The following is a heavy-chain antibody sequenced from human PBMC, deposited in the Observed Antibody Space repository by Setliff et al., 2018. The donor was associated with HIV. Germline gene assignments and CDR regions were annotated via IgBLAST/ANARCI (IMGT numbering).Heavy chain of an antibody. D-gene: IGHD4-17*01. Sequence: GGSLRLSCAASGFTFSSYWMSWVRKAPGKGREWVANIKQDGSEKYYVDSVKGRFTISRDNAKNSLYLQMNSLGAEDTAVYYCAGRYGGGSYFDYWGQGTLVTVSS. CDR1: GFTFSSYW. CDR3: AGRYGGGSYFDY. J-gene: IGHJ4*02. CDR2: IKQDGSEK. V-gene: IGHV3-7*03.